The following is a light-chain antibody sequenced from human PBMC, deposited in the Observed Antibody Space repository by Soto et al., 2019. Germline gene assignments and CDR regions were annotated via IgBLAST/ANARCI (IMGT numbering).Light chain of an antibody. J-gene: IGLJ3*02. CDR1: SSDVGGYNF. CDR2: DVS. Sequence: QSALTQPRSVSGSLGQSVAISCTGTSSDVGGYNFVSWYQQHPGKAPKLIIYDVSKRPSGVPDRFSGSKSGNTASLTLSGLQAEDEADYYCCSYAGSYTLWVFGGGTQLTVL. V-gene: IGLV2-11*01. CDR3: CSYAGSYTLWV.